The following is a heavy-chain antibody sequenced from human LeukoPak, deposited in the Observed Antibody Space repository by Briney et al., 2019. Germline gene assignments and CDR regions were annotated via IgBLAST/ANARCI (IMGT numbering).Heavy chain of an antibody. V-gene: IGHV1-69*05. J-gene: IGHJ6*03. D-gene: IGHD2-2*01. CDR2: IIPIFGTA. Sequence: SVKVSCKASGGTFSSYAISWVRQAPGQGLEWMGGIIPIFGTANYAQKFQGRVTITTDESTSTAYMELSSLRSEDTAVYYCATSLPIDYYYMDVWGKGTTATVSS. CDR1: GGTFSSYA. CDR3: ATSLPIDYYYMDV.